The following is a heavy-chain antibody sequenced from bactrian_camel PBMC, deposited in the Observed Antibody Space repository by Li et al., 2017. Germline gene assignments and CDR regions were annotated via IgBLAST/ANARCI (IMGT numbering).Heavy chain of an antibody. V-gene: IGHV3S40*01. CDR3: AGTGRGDVLKDILSRHEYRY. Sequence: DVQLVESGGGSVQAGGSLRLSCVASGSIYSGACVGWLRQAPGKEREGVGVIRTGAGITHVADSVSGRFDISQGDANTVFLRMNNLKPEDTAVYYCAGTGRGDVLKDILSRHEYRYWGQGTQVTVS. CDR2: IRTGAGIT. CDR1: GSIYSGAC. D-gene: IGHD6*01. J-gene: IGHJ4*01.